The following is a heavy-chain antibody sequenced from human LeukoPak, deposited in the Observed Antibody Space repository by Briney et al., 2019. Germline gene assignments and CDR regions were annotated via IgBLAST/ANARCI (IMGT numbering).Heavy chain of an antibody. J-gene: IGHJ4*02. CDR2: ISYDGSNK. D-gene: IGHD4-17*01. CDR3: AKDSQDYGDYGYYFDY. V-gene: IGHV3-30-3*01. CDR1: GFTFSSHA. Sequence: PGGSLRLSCAASGFTFSSHAMHWVRQAPGKGLEWVAVISYDGSNKYYADSVKGRFTISRDNSKNTLYLQMNSLRAEDTAVYCCAKDSQDYGDYGYYFDYWGQGTLVTVSS.